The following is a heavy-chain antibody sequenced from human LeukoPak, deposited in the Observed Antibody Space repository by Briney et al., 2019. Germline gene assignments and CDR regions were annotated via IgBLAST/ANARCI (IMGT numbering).Heavy chain of an antibody. J-gene: IGHJ3*02. V-gene: IGHV1-46*01. CDR2: INPGGGTT. D-gene: IGHD3-10*01. Sequence: GASVKVSCKASGYSFTNYYLHWVRQAPGQGFEWMGIINPGGGTTTYAQKFQGRVTMTRDTSTSTVYMELSSLRSEDTAVYYCARGGFTTMVRGVIITLDAFDIWGQGTMVTVPS. CDR3: ARGGFTTMVRGVIITLDAFDI. CDR1: GYSFTNYY.